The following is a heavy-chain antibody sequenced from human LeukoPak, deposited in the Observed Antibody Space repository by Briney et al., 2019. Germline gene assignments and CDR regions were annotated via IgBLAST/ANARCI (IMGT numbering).Heavy chain of an antibody. CDR3: ARGGFDLSSGLDY. V-gene: IGHV3-21*01. CDR1: GFTFSSYS. Sequence: GGSLRLSCAASGFTFSSYSMNWVRQAPGKGLEWVSSISSSSSYIYYADSVKGRFTISRDNSKNTLYLQMNSLRAEDTAVYYCARGGFDLSSGLDYWGQGTLVTVSS. D-gene: IGHD3-22*01. CDR2: ISSSSSYI. J-gene: IGHJ4*02.